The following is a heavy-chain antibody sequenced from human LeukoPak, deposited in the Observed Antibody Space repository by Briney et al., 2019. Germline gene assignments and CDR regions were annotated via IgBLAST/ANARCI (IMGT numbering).Heavy chain of an antibody. V-gene: IGHV3-7*01. J-gene: IGHJ4*02. CDR1: GFTFNNYA. CDR3: ARDLPNGWFDY. Sequence: GGSLRLSCAASGFTFNNYAMTWVRQAPGKGLEWVANIKQDGSEKYYLDSVKGRFTISRDNAKNSVYLQVNSLRAEDTAVYYCARDLPNGWFDYWGQGTLVTVSS. CDR2: IKQDGSEK. D-gene: IGHD6-19*01.